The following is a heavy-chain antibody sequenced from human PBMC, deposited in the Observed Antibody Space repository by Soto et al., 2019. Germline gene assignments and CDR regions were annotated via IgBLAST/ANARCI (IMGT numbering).Heavy chain of an antibody. J-gene: IGHJ6*02. CDR1: GFTFSSYA. CDR3: ARAGCDGGSCYTLVGLRYGMDV. CDR2: ISYDGNNK. Sequence: QVQLVESGGGVVQPGRSLRLSCAASGFTFSSYAMYWVRQAPGKGREWVAVISYDGNNKYYADSVKGRFTISRDNSRNPMFLQKNSMRAEDTAVYYCARAGCDGGSCYTLVGLRYGMDVWGQGTTGTVSS. V-gene: IGHV3-30-3*01. D-gene: IGHD2-15*01.